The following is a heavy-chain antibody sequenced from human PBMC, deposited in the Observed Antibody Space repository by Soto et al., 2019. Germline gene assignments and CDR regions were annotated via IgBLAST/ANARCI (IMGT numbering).Heavy chain of an antibody. CDR2: ISVYNGNT. D-gene: IGHD2-21*02. V-gene: IGHV1-18*04. J-gene: IGHJ3*02. Sequence: QVQLVQSGAEVKKPGASVKVSCKASGYAFTSYGISWVRQAPGQGLEWMGWISVYNGNTNYAQKLQGRVTMTTDTPKSTAYMELRILRADDTAVYYCASAPTGKGTVVTRYAFDTWGQGTMVTVSS. CDR3: ASAPTGKGTVVTRYAFDT. CDR1: GYAFTSYG.